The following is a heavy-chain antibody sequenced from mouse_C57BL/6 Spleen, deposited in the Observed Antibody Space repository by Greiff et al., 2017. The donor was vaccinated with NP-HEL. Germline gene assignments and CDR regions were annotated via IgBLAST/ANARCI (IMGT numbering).Heavy chain of an antibody. CDR1: GYAFSSYW. J-gene: IGHJ2*01. V-gene: IGHV1-80*01. Sequence: VQLQQSGAELVKPGASVKISCKASGYAFSSYWMNWVKQRPGKGLEWIGQIYPGDGDTNYNGKFKGKATLTADKSSSTAYMQLSSLTSEDSAVYFCASGVTNYYFDYWGQGTTLTVSS. D-gene: IGHD2-2*01. CDR3: ASGVTNYYFDY. CDR2: IYPGDGDT.